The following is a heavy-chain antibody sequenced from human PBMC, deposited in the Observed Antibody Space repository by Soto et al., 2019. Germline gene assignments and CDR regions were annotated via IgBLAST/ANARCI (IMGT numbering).Heavy chain of an antibody. J-gene: IGHJ4*02. CDR1: GFTFSSYA. Sequence: PGGSMRLSCAASGFTFSSYAMSSVRQAPGKGLEWVSAISGSGGSTYYADSVKGRLTISRDNSKNTLYLQMNSLRAEDTAVYYCAKFRRAYDILTGYYFQYFDYWGQGTLVTVSS. D-gene: IGHD3-9*01. CDR2: ISGSGGST. CDR3: AKFRRAYDILTGYYFQYFDY. V-gene: IGHV3-23*01.